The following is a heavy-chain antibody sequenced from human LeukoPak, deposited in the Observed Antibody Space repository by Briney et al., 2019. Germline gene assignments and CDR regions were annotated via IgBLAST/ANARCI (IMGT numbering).Heavy chain of an antibody. J-gene: IGHJ5*02. CDR3: ARRPLRYYGSGRHDNWFDP. CDR2: IYHSGSS. D-gene: IGHD3-10*01. CDR1: GGSISSSSYY. V-gene: IGHV4-61*05. Sequence: PSETLSLTCTVSGGSISSSSYYWGWIRQPPGKGLEWIGYIYHSGSSHYNPSLKSRVTISVDTSKNQFSLKLRSLTAADTAVYYCARRPLRYYGSGRHDNWFDPWGQGTLVTVSS.